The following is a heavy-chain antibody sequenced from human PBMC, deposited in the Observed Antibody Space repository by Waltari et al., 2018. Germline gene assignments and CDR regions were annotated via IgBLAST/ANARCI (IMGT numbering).Heavy chain of an antibody. CDR2: IYYSGST. Sequence: QVQLQESGPGLVKPSETLSLTCTVSGGSISSHYWSWLRQPPGKGLEWIGYIYYSGSTNYNPSLKSRVTISVDTSKNQFSLKLSSVTAADTAVYYCARLRAPTWGPDYWGQGTLVTVSS. D-gene: IGHD7-27*01. J-gene: IGHJ4*02. CDR1: GGSISSHY. V-gene: IGHV4-59*11. CDR3: ARLRAPTWGPDY.